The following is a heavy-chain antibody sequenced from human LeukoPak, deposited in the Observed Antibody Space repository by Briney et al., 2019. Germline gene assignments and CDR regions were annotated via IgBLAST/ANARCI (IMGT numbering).Heavy chain of an antibody. J-gene: IGHJ5*02. CDR3: AREGVPYSRTVGWFDP. D-gene: IGHD4-23*01. CDR1: GGPISSGGYC. Sequence: SETLSLTCAVSGGPISSGGYCWSWIRQPPGKGLEWIGYIYHSGSTYYNPSLKSRVTISVDRSKNQFSLKLSSVTAADTAVYYCAREGVPYSRTVGWFDPWGQGTLVTVSS. V-gene: IGHV4-30-2*01. CDR2: IYHSGST.